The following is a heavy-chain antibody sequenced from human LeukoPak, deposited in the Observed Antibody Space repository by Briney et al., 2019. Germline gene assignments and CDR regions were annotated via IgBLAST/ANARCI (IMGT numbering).Heavy chain of an antibody. V-gene: IGHV4-38-2*01. CDR1: GYSLSSGYY. CDR3: ARQVVPAAIHSQFYFDY. D-gene: IGHD2-2*02. Sequence: SETLSLTCAVSGYSLSSGYYWGWIRQPPGKGLEWIGSIYHSGSTYYNPSLKSRVTISVDTSKNQFSLKLSSVTAADTAVYYCARQVVPAAIHSQFYFDYWGQGTLVTVSS. J-gene: IGHJ4*02. CDR2: IYHSGST.